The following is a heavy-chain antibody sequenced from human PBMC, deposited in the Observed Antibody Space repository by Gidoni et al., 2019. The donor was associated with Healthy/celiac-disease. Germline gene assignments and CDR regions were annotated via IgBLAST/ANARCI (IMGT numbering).Heavy chain of an antibody. Sequence: EVQLGCSVGGLVKPGGSLRLSCAASGFTCSSYSMNWVRQAQGTGLEWVSSISSSSSYIYYADSGKVRCTIYRDNAKNSLYLQMNSLRAEETAVYYCAILSGGSPRDYWGKGTLVTVSS. CDR1: GFTCSSYS. CDR2: ISSSSSYI. V-gene: IGHV3-21*01. D-gene: IGHD2-15*01. CDR3: AILSGGSPRDY. J-gene: IGHJ4*02.